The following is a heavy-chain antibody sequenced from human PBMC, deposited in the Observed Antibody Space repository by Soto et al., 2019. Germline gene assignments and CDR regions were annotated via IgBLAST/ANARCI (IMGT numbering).Heavy chain of an antibody. CDR2: IYHSGST. CDR3: AKVGSSAWYHNSYFDY. CDR1: GGSISSGGYS. V-gene: IGHV4-30-2*01. Sequence: PSETLSLTCAVSGGSISSGGYSWSWIRQQPGKGLGWIGYIYHSGSTYYNPSLKSRVTISVDRSKNQFSLKLSSVTAADTAVYYCAKVGSSAWYHNSYFDYWGQGTLVTVSS. D-gene: IGHD6-19*01. J-gene: IGHJ4*02.